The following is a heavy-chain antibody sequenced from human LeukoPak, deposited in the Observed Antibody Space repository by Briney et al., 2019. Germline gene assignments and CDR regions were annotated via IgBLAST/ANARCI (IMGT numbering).Heavy chain of an antibody. CDR2: IKQDGSET. CDR1: GFTFSIYW. Sequence: PGGSLRLSCAASGFTFSIYWMSWVRRAPGKGLEWVANIKQDGSETYYVDSVRGRFTISRDNAKKSLYLQMNSLRAEDTAVYYCARDFWGAYRVDYLVYWGQGTLVTVSS. J-gene: IGHJ4*02. CDR3: ARDFWGAYRVDYLVY. V-gene: IGHV3-7*01. D-gene: IGHD3-3*01.